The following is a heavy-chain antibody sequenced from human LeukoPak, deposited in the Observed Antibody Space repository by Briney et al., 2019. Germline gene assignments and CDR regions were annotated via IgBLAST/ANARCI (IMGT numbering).Heavy chain of an antibody. Sequence: PGGSLRLSCAASGLTFSNAWMNWVRQAPGKGLEWVGRIKSKTDGGTTDYAAPVKGRFTISRDDSKNTLYLQMNSLKTEDTAVYYCTTDITMIVVVTIDYWGQGTLVTVSS. CDR2: IKSKTDGGTT. D-gene: IGHD3-22*01. J-gene: IGHJ4*02. V-gene: IGHV3-15*07. CDR3: TTDITMIVVVTIDY. CDR1: GLTFSNAW.